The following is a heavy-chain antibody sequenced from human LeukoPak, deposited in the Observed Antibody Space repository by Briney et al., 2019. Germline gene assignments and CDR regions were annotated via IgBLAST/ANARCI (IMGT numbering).Heavy chain of an antibody. CDR3: ARGPTKWLRYGYFDY. J-gene: IGHJ4*02. V-gene: IGHV4-39*01. CDR2: IYYSGST. D-gene: IGHD5-12*01. CDR1: GGSISSSSYY. Sequence: PSETLSLTCTVSGGSISSSSYYWGWIRQPPGKGLEWIGSIYYSGSTYYNPSLKSRVTISVDTSKNQFSLKLSSVTAADTAVYYCARGPTKWLRYGYFDYWGQGTLVTVSS.